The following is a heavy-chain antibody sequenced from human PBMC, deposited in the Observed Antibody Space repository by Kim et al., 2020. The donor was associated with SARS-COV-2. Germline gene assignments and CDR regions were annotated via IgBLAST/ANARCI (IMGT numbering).Heavy chain of an antibody. D-gene: IGHD3-10*01. Sequence: GGSLRLSCAASGFTFSSYGMHWVRQAPGKGLEWVAVIWYDGSNKYYADSVKGRFTISRDNSKNTLYLQMNSLRAEDTAVYYCARGFFSGIYIFNGDYYGMDVWGQGTTVTVSS. CDR1: GFTFSSYG. CDR2: IWYDGSNK. J-gene: IGHJ6*02. V-gene: IGHV3-33*01. CDR3: ARGFFSGIYIFNGDYYGMDV.